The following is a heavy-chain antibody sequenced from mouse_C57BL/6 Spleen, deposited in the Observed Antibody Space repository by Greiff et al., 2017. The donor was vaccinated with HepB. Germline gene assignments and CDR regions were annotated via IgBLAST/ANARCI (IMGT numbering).Heavy chain of an antibody. V-gene: IGHV5-17*01. Sequence: EVQLVESGGGLVKPGGSLKLSCAASGFTFSDYGMHWVRQAPEKGLEWVAYISSGSSTIYYADTVKGRFTISRDNAKNTLFLQMTSLRSEDTAMYYCARASRRPYFDYWGQGTTLTVSS. J-gene: IGHJ2*01. CDR3: ARASRRPYFDY. CDR1: GFTFSDYG. D-gene: IGHD6-1*01. CDR2: ISSGSSTI.